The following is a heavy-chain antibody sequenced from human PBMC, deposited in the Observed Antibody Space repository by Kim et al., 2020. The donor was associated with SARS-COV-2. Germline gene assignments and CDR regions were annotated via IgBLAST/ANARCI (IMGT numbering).Heavy chain of an antibody. CDR2: IYEGGAT. CDR3: ARGWFGELTYFYYGMDV. CDR1: GVSLSSNSYY. V-gene: IGHV4-39*07. D-gene: IGHD3-10*01. Sequence: SETLSLTCTVSGVSLSSNSYYWGWIRQPPGKGLEWIGSIYEGGATSFSSSLKSRVSISVDTYKNQISLKVTSVTAADTAAYFCARGWFGELTYFYYGMDVWGQGTTVTVSS. J-gene: IGHJ6*02.